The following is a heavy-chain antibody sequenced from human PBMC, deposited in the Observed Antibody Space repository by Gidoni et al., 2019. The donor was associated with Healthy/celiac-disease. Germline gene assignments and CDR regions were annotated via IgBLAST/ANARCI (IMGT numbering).Heavy chain of an antibody. V-gene: IGHV3-23*01. CDR3: AKGGLGEWELRDNYFDY. Sequence: EVQLLESGGGLVQPGGSLRLSCAAYGFTFSRYAMSWVRQAPGKGLEGVSDMSGGGGSTYYEDSVKGRFTISRDNSKNTLYLQMNSLRAEDTAVYYCAKGGLGEWELRDNYFDYWGQGTLVTVSS. CDR1: GFTFSRYA. D-gene: IGHD1-26*01. CDR2: MSGGGGST. J-gene: IGHJ4*02.